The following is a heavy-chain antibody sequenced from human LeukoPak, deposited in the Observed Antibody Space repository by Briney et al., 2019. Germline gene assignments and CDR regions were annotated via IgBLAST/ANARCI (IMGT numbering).Heavy chain of an antibody. D-gene: IGHD5-24*01. J-gene: IGHJ4*02. CDR1: GYTFTGYY. V-gene: IGHV1-2*04. CDR3: ARGLGMDGYNFLDY. Sequence: ASVKVSCKASGYTFTGYYMHWVRQAPGQGLEWMGWINPNSGGTNYAQKFQGWVTMTRDTSISTAYMELSRLRSDDTAVYYCARGLGMDGYNFLDYWGQGTLVTVSS. CDR2: INPNSGGT.